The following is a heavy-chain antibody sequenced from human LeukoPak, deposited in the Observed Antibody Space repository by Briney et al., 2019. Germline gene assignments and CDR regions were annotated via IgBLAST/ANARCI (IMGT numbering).Heavy chain of an antibody. V-gene: IGHV4-59*01. CDR3: ARSESPYYYYYGLDV. J-gene: IGHJ6*02. CDR2: IYYSGSP. CDR1: GDSISSYY. Sequence: SETLSLTCTVSGDSISSYYWSWIRQPPGKGLEWIGYIYYSGSPNYNPSLKSRVTISIDTSKNQFSLKLSSVTAADTAVYYCARSESPYYYYYGLDVWGQGTTVTVSS.